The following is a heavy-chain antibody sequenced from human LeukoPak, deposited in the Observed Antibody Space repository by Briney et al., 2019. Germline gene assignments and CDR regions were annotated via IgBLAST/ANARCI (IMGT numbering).Heavy chain of an antibody. CDR2: ISYDGSNK. Sequence: GGSLRLSCAASGFTFNIYGMSWVRQAPGKGLEWVAVISYDGSNKYYADSVKGRFTISRDNSKNTLYLQMNSLRAEDTAVYYCAPRRGAGYDYWGQGTLVTVSS. J-gene: IGHJ4*02. V-gene: IGHV3-30*03. CDR3: APRRGAGYDY. D-gene: IGHD3-9*01. CDR1: GFTFNIYG.